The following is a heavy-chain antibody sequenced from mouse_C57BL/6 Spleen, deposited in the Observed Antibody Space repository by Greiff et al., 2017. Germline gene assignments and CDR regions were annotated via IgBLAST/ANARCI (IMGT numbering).Heavy chain of an antibody. Sequence: EVMLVESEGGLVQPGSSMKLSCTASGFTFSDYYMAWVRQVPEKGLEWVANINYDGSSTYYLDSLTIRFIISRDNAKNILYLQMSSLKSEDTATYYCARNYGYAMDYWGQGTSVTVSS. CDR3: ARNYGYAMDY. J-gene: IGHJ4*01. V-gene: IGHV5-16*01. CDR1: GFTFSDYY. D-gene: IGHD1-1*01. CDR2: INYDGSST.